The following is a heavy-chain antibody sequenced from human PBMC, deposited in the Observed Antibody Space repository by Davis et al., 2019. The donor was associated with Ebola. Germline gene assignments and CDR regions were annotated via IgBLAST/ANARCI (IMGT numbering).Heavy chain of an antibody. Sequence: AASVKVSCKASGGSFRSYIVSWVRQAPGQGLEWMGRIIPILGIADYAQKFQGRVTMTRDTSTSTVYMELSSLRSEDTAVYYCARGPVKTILRYYYYYYGMDVWGKGTTVTVSS. CDR3: ARGPVKTILRYYYYYYGMDV. V-gene: IGHV1-69*02. D-gene: IGHD3-3*01. CDR2: IIPILGIA. CDR1: GGSFRSYI. J-gene: IGHJ6*04.